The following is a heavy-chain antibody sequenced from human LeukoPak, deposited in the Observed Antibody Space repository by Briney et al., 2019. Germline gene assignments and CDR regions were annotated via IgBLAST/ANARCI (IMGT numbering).Heavy chain of an antibody. CDR3: ARDRLRYCSSTSCPLGY. CDR1: GFTFRSYA. CDR2: ISYDGSHE. J-gene: IGHJ4*02. V-gene: IGHV3-30-3*01. D-gene: IGHD2-2*01. Sequence: GGSLRLSCAGSGFTFRSYAIHWVRLAPGKGLEWVALISYDGSHEYYADSVKGRFTISRDNSKNTLYLQMNSLRAEDTAVYYCARDRLRYCSSTSCPLGYWGQGTLVTVSS.